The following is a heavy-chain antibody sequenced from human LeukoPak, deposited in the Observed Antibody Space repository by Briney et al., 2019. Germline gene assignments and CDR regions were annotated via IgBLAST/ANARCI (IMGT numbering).Heavy chain of an antibody. D-gene: IGHD2-2*01. J-gene: IGHJ4*02. CDR1: GFTFDDYA. Sequence: GGSLRLSCAASGFTFDDYAMHWARQAPGKGLEWVSGINWKSNNIGYADSVKGRFTISRDNAKNSLYLQMNSLRAEDTALYYCAKDRYSSTSWYYFDYWGQGTLVTVSS. CDR3: AKDRYSSTSWYYFDY. CDR2: INWKSNNI. V-gene: IGHV3-9*01.